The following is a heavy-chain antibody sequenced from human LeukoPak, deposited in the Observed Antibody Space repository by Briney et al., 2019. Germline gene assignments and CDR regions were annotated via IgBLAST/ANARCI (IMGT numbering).Heavy chain of an antibody. CDR3: AREPPVVVPAAGSHMDV. CDR2: INHSGST. Sequence: SETLSLTCAVYGGSFSGYYWSWIRQPPGKGLEWIGEINHSGSTNYNPSLKSRVTISVDTSKNQFSLKLSSVTAADTAVYYCAREPPVVVPAAGSHMDVWGKGTTVTVSS. D-gene: IGHD2-2*01. V-gene: IGHV4-34*01. J-gene: IGHJ6*03. CDR1: GGSFSGYY.